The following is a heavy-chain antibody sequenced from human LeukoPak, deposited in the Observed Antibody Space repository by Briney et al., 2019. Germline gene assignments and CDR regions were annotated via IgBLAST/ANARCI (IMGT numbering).Heavy chain of an antibody. CDR2: IYYSGST. CDR3: ARTSYYPVGFDP. Sequence: PSETLSLTCTVSGGSISSYYWSWIRQPPGKGLEWIGYIYYSGSTNYNPSLKSRVIISVDTSKNQFSLKLSSVTAADTAVYYCARTSYYPVGFDPWGQGTLVTVSS. CDR1: GGSISSYY. J-gene: IGHJ5*02. D-gene: IGHD2-21*01. V-gene: IGHV4-59*12.